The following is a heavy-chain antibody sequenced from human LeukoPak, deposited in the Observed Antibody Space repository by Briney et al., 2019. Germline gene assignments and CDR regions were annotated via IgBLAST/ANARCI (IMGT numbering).Heavy chain of an antibody. Sequence: SETLSLTCSVSGGSISSYYWSWIRQPPGEGLQWIGHIYYTGSTTYNPSLGSRVTISLNTSKNQFSLKLSSVTAADTAVYYCARYCTGGSCYGSKFDCWGRGTLVTVSS. CDR1: GGSISSYY. V-gene: IGHV4-59*01. D-gene: IGHD2-15*01. CDR3: ARYCTGGSCYGSKFDC. CDR2: IYYTGST. J-gene: IGHJ4*02.